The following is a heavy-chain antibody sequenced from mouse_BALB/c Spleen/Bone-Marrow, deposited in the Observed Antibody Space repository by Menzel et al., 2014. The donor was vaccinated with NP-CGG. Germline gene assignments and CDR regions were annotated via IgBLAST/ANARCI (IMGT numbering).Heavy chain of an antibody. V-gene: IGHV7-1*02. Sequence: EVMLVESGGGLEQPGDSLRLSCATSGFTFSDFYMEWVRQPPGKRLEWIAASRNKAKYYTTEYSASVKGRFIVSRDTSQSVLYPQMNALRAEDTAIYYCARDVGYGNYFVYWGRGTLVTVSA. CDR3: ARDVGYGNYFVY. D-gene: IGHD2-10*02. CDR1: GFTFSDFY. J-gene: IGHJ3*01. CDR2: SRNKAKYYTT.